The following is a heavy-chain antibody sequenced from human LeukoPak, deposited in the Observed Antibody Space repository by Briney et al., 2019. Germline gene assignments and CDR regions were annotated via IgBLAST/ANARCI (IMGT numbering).Heavy chain of an antibody. V-gene: IGHV3-15*01. D-gene: IGHD1-26*01. CDR1: GITFRNAW. Sequence: GGSLRLSCAASGITFRNAWMTWVRQAPGKGLEGVGRIKSNIDGGTTDYAAPVKGRFSISRDDSKTTLYLQMNSLKPDDTAVYYCTSSGTSGAGDFDYWGQGTLVTVSS. J-gene: IGHJ4*02. CDR2: IKSNIDGGTT. CDR3: TSSGTSGAGDFDY.